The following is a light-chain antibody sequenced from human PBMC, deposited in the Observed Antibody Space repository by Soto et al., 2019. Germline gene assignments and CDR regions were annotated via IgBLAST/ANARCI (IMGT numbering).Light chain of an antibody. Sequence: IQLTQSPSSLSASIGDRVTITCRASRDISDSLAWYQQEPGKAPKLLIFAASSLRIGVPSRFSGSGSGTNFTLTISRLQPEDFATYYCQHLNAFPHVTFGPGTKVEIK. CDR2: AAS. CDR3: QHLNAFPHVT. V-gene: IGKV1-9*01. J-gene: IGKJ3*01. CDR1: RDISDS.